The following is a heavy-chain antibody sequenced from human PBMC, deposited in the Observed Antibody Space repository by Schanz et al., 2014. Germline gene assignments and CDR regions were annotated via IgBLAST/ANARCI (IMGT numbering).Heavy chain of an antibody. CDR1: GFTFSSYA. V-gene: IGHV3-33*06. J-gene: IGHJ4*02. CDR3: AKDPSHGDYDYYFDY. D-gene: IGHD3-22*01. CDR2: IWYDENNK. Sequence: VQLLESGGGLVQPGRSLRLSCAASGFTFSSYAMSWVRQAPGKGLEWVAVIWYDENNKYYADSVKGRFTMSRDNSKNTLYLQMNSLRAEDTAVYYCAKDPSHGDYDYYFDYWGQGTLVTVSS.